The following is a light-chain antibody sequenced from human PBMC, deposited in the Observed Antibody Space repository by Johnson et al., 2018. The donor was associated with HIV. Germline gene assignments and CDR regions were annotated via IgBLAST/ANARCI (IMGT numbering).Light chain of an antibody. CDR3: GTWETSLSAGLPYF. V-gene: IGLV1-51*01. CDR1: NSNIGNKY. Sequence: QSVLTQPPSVSATPGQKVTISCSGSNSNIGNKYVSWYQHSPGTAPKLLIYANNKRPSGTPDRFSGSKSATSATLGITGLQTGDEADYYCGTWETSLSAGLPYFFGTGTKVAVL. J-gene: IGLJ1*01. CDR2: ANN.